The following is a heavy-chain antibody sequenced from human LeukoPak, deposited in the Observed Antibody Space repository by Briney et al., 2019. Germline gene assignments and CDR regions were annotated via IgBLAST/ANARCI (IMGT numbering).Heavy chain of an antibody. J-gene: IGHJ4*02. CDR1: GFTFSDYY. Sequence: GGTLRLSCAASGFTFSDYYMSWIRQAPGKGLEWVSYISSSGRTIYYAHSVKGRFTISRDNAKNSLYLQMNSLRAEDTAVYYCARDYDILTGRTIDHWGQGTLVTVSS. CDR3: ARDYDILTGRTIDH. CDR2: ISSSGRTI. D-gene: IGHD3-9*01. V-gene: IGHV3-11*04.